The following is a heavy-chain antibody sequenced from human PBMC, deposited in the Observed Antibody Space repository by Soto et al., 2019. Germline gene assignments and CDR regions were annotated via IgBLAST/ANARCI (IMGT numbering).Heavy chain of an antibody. Sequence: EASVKVSCKASGGTFSSYTISWVRQAPGQGLEWMGRIIPILGIANYAQKFQGRVTITADKSTSTAYMELSSLRSEDTAVYYCANMGLAVAASAFDIWGQGTMVTVS. J-gene: IGHJ3*02. V-gene: IGHV1-69*02. CDR3: ANMGLAVAASAFDI. CDR1: GGTFSSYT. CDR2: IIPILGIA. D-gene: IGHD6-19*01.